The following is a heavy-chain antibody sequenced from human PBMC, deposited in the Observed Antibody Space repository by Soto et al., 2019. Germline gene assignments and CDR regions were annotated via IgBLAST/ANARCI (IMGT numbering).Heavy chain of an antibody. D-gene: IGHD2-15*01. CDR3: AKDLRYCSGGSCYGDYYYGMDV. V-gene: IGHV3-43D*03. CDR2: ISWDGGST. Sequence: GGSLRLSCAASGFTFDDYAMHWVRQAPGKGLEWVSLISWDGGSTYYADSVKGRFTISRDNSKNSLYLQMNSLRAEDTALYYCAKDLRYCSGGSCYGDYYYGMDVWGQGTTVTVSS. J-gene: IGHJ6*02. CDR1: GFTFDDYA.